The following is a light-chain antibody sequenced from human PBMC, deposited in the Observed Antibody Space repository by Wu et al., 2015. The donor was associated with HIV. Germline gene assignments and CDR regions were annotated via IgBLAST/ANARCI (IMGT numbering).Light chain of an antibody. CDR3: QQRSNWPPST. CDR2: DAS. J-gene: IGKJ2*01. V-gene: IGKV3-11*01. Sequence: IVLTQSPATLSLSPGERATLSCGASQSVSSYLAWYQQKPGQAPRLLIYDASNRATGIPARFSGSGSGTDFTLTISSLEPEDFAVYYCQQRSNWPPSTFGQGTKLEIK. CDR1: QSVSSY.